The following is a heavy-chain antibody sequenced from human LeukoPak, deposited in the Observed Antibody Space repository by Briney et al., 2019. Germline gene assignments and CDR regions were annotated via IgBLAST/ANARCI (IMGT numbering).Heavy chain of an antibody. D-gene: IGHD3-10*01. J-gene: IGHJ4*02. Sequence: PSETLSLTCAVYGGSFSGYYWSWIRQPPGKGLEWIGEINHSGSTNYNPSLKSRVTISVDTSKNQFSLKLSSVTAADTAVYYCARARYYGPRPFDYWGQGTLVTVSS. V-gene: IGHV4-34*01. CDR1: GGSFSGYY. CDR3: ARARYYGPRPFDY. CDR2: INHSGST.